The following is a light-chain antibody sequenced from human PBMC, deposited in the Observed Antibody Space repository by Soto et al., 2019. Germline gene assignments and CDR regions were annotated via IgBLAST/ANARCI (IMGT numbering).Light chain of an antibody. V-gene: IGKV1-5*03. CDR2: KTS. CDR1: QSISNW. Sequence: DIQMTQSPSTLSASVGDRVTITCRASQSISNWLAWYQQKPGKAPKLLIYKTSNVDSGVPSRFSGSGSGTEFSLTISSLQPDDFATYYCQQYKSFSLTFGGGTRVEVK. CDR3: QQYKSFSLT. J-gene: IGKJ4*01.